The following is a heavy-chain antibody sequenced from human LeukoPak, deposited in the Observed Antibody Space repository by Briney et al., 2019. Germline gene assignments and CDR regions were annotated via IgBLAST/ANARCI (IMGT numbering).Heavy chain of an antibody. Sequence: GRSLRLSCAASGFTFSSYAMHWVRQAPGKGLEWVAVISYDGSNKYYADSLKGRFTISRDNAKNSLYLQMNSLRAEDTAVYYCASASLSGSLLPRDYWGQGTLVTVSS. CDR3: ASASLSGSLLPRDY. D-gene: IGHD1-26*01. J-gene: IGHJ4*02. CDR1: GFTFSSYA. CDR2: ISYDGSNK. V-gene: IGHV3-30-3*01.